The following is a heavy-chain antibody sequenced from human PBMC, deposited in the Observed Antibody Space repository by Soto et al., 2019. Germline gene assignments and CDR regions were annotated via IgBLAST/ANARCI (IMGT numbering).Heavy chain of an antibody. J-gene: IGHJ2*01. CDR1: GGSISRGGYS. Sequence: QLQLQESGSGLVKPSQTLSLTCAVSGGSISRGGYSWSWTRQPPGKDLEWIGYIYHSGSTYYNPSLKSRVSISVARSNNQFSLRLSSVTAADTAVYYYARVPGPWGRGTLVTVSS. V-gene: IGHV4-30-2*01. CDR3: ARVPGP. CDR2: IYHSGST.